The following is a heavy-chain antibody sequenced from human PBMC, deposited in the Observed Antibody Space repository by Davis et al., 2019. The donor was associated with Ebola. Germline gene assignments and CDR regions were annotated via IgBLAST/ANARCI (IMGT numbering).Heavy chain of an antibody. D-gene: IGHD3-22*01. J-gene: IGHJ6*03. CDR3: ARDLRYDSSGYDYYFYMDV. V-gene: IGHV4-31*03. CDR1: GGSISRGGSY. CDR2: IYYSGST. Sequence: PSETLSLTCTVSGGSISRGGSYWAWIRQHPGKGLEWIGYIYYSGSTYYKPSHKSRVTISLDTSKNQFSLNLYSVTAADTAVYYCARDLRYDSSGYDYYFYMDVWGRGTTVTVSS.